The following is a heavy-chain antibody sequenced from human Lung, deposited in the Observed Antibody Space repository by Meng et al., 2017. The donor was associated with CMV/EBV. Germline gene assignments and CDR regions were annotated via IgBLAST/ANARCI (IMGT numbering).Heavy chain of an antibody. D-gene: IGHD1-26*01. Sequence: QVQLVESGAEVKKPGASVKVSCKASGYTFTNYYMPWVRQAPGQGLEWMGIINPSGGSTSYAQKFQGRVTMTRDTSTSTVYMELSSLRSEDTAVYYCAREADGATFDYWGQGTLVTVSS. J-gene: IGHJ4*02. CDR1: GYTFTNYY. CDR3: AREADGATFDY. V-gene: IGHV1-46*01. CDR2: INPSGGST.